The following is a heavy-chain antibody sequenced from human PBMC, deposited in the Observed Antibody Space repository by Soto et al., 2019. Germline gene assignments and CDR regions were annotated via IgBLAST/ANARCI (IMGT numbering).Heavy chain of an antibody. Sequence: PGVSLRLSCAASGFTFSNFEMNWVRQAPEKGLEWLSYISSSGGTMYYADSVKGRFTISRDNAQNSLYLQMNSLRDEDTAVYYCARDGNWFDPWGQGTLVTVSS. V-gene: IGHV3-48*03. J-gene: IGHJ5*02. CDR3: ARDGNWFDP. CDR2: ISSSGGTM. CDR1: GFTFSNFE.